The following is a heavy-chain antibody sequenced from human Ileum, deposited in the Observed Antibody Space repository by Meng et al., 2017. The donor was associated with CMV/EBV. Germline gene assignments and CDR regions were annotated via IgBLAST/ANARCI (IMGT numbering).Heavy chain of an antibody. Sequence: GGSLRLSCAASGFTFSMYWMTWVRQAPGKGLEWVANINQDGSEKYYVDSVKGRCTISRDNAKQSLYLHVTSLRAEDTALYYCACIKDFGGRHYGMDVWGQGTTVTVSS. CDR3: ACIKDFGGRHYGMDV. V-gene: IGHV3-7*01. D-gene: IGHD3-3*01. CDR1: GFTFSMYW. CDR2: INQDGSEK. J-gene: IGHJ6*02.